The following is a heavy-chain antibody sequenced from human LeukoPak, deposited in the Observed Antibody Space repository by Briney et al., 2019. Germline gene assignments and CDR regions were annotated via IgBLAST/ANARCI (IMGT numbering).Heavy chain of an antibody. Sequence: PGGSLRLSCAASGFTFSSYAMHWVRQAPGKGLEWVAVISYDGSNKYYADSVKGRFTISRDNSKNTLYLQMNSLRAEDTAVYYCAKGTHSSSWHWYDPWGQGTLVTVSS. CDR3: AKGTHSSSWHWYDP. CDR2: ISYDGSNK. J-gene: IGHJ5*02. CDR1: GFTFSSYA. D-gene: IGHD3-22*01. V-gene: IGHV3-30-3*01.